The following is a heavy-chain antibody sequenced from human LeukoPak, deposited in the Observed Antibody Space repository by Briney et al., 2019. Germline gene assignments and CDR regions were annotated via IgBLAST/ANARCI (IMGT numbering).Heavy chain of an antibody. CDR2: IKEDGSDK. J-gene: IGHJ4*02. V-gene: IGHV3-7*01. CDR1: GFTFNTYW. Sequence: PGGSLRLSCAASGFTFNTYWMSWVRQAPGKGLEWVANIKEDGSDKYYVDSMKGRFTISRDNAKNSLYLQMNSLRAEDTAVYYCARDATSEHFFDYWGQGTLVTVPS. D-gene: IGHD1-26*01. CDR3: ARDATSEHFFDY.